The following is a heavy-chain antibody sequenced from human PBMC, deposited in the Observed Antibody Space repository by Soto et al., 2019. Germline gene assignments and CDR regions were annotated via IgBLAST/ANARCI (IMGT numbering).Heavy chain of an antibody. CDR1: GDSISSSKW. CDR3: AYSPGWFRHDV. D-gene: IGHD6-19*01. Sequence: QVQLQESGPGLVKPSGTLSLTCAVSGDSISSSKWWTWVRQPPGKGLEWIGDTLHSGDTNYNPSLKVGIIISVDKSRNQFSLELTSVPAAATAVYYCAYSPGWFRHDVWGQGTLVIVSP. J-gene: IGHJ3*01. CDR2: TLHSGDT. V-gene: IGHV4-4*02.